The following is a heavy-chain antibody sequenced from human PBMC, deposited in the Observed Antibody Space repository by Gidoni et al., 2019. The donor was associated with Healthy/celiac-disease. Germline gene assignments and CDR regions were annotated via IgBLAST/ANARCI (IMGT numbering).Heavy chain of an antibody. V-gene: IGHV3-33*01. D-gene: IGHD6-13*01. CDR1: GLTFMRHV. CDR2: IWYDGIHT. J-gene: IGHJ4*02. CDR3: ARPYSSILLGYYFDY. Sequence: QVQLVASGGGGVQTGRSLRLSCAESGLTFMRHVMHWVRPAPGKGLECVVVIWYDGIHTYYAYSVKGRFTISRDNSKNTLYLQMNSLRAEDTAVYYCARPYSSILLGYYFDYWGQGTLVTVSS.